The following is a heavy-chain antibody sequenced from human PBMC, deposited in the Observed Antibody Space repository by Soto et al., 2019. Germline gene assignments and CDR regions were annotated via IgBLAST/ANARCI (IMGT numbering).Heavy chain of an antibody. D-gene: IGHD6-19*01. V-gene: IGHV4-34*01. CDR3: ARDHSSGWYHGY. J-gene: IGHJ4*02. CDR2: IHHSGST. CDR1: GGSFSGYY. Sequence: QVQLQQWGAGLLKPSETLSLTCAVYGGSFSGYYWSWIRQPPGKGLEWIGEIHHSGSTNYNPSLKSRVTISVDTSKHQFSLKLSSLTAADTAVVYCARDHSSGWYHGYWGQGTLLTVSS.